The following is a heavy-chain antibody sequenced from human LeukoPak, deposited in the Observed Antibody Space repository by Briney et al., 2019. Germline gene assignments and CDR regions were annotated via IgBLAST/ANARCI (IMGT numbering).Heavy chain of an antibody. CDR2: ISSSSSYI. V-gene: IGHV3-21*04. D-gene: IGHD6-13*01. CDR3: AKIVSLIAAAGNFDY. J-gene: IGHJ4*02. Sequence: GGSLRLSCAASGFTFSSYSMNWVRQAPGKGLKWVSSISSSSSYIYYADSVKGRFTISRDNSKNTLYLQMNSLRAEDTAVYYCAKIVSLIAAAGNFDYWDQGTLVTVSS. CDR1: GFTFSSYS.